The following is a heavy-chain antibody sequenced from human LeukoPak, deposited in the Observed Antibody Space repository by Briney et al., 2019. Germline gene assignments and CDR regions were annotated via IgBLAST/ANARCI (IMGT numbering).Heavy chain of an antibody. Sequence: SVKVSCKASGGTFSSYAISWVRQAPGQGLEWMGRIIPIFGTANYAQKFQGRVTITTDESTSTAYMELSSLRSEDTAVYYCARAFLTRTPYSGSYYTGFDYWGRGTLVTVSS. CDR2: IIPIFGTA. V-gene: IGHV1-69*05. J-gene: IGHJ4*02. CDR3: ARAFLTRTPYSGSYYTGFDY. CDR1: GGTFSSYA. D-gene: IGHD1-26*01.